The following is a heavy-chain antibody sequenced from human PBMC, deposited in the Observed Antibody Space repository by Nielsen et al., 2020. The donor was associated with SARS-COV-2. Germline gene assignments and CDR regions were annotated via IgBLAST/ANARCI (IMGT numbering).Heavy chain of an antibody. CDR2: IIPIFGTA. J-gene: IGHJ4*02. Sequence: ASVKVSCKASGYTFTGYYMHWGRQAPGQGLEWMGGIIPIFGTANYAQKLEGRLTMTRDTSTSTVYMELSSLRSEDTAVYYCASSSWYRGFFDYWGQGTLVTVSS. CDR3: ASSSWYRGFFDY. CDR1: GYTFTGYY. D-gene: IGHD6-13*01. V-gene: IGHV1-2*02.